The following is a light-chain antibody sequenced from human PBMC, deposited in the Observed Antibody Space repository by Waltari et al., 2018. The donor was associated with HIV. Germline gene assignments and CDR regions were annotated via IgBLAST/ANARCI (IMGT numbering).Light chain of an antibody. CDR1: QNTYGW. J-gene: IGKJ2*01. Sequence: DIQMTQPPSTLSASVGDRVTITCRASQNTYGWLAWYQQKPGTAPKLLISRASSLERGVPSRFSGSGSGTDFTLTINSLQPDDFATYYCQQYNRFPQTFGQGTKVEIK. CDR3: QQYNRFPQT. CDR2: RAS. V-gene: IGKV1-5*03.